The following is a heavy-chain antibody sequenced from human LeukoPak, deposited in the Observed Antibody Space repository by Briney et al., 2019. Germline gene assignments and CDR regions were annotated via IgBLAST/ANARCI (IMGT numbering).Heavy chain of an antibody. J-gene: IGHJ4*02. CDR2: ISYDGSNK. CDR3: AKDLLFHSSGCLGY. V-gene: IGHV3-30*18. D-gene: IGHD6-19*01. Sequence: GGSLRLSCAASGFTFSSYGMHWVRQAPGKGLERVAVISYDGSNKYYADSVKGRFTISRDNSKNTLYLQMNSLRAEDTAVYYCAKDLLFHSSGCLGYWGQGTLVTVSS. CDR1: GFTFSSYG.